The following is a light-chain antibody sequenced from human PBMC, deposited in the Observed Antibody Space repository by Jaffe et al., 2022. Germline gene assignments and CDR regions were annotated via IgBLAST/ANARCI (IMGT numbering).Light chain of an antibody. CDR3: LLSYSGARV. V-gene: IGLV7-46*01. CDR2: DTN. J-gene: IGLJ3*02. CDR1: TGAVTSGHY. Sequence: QAVVTQEPSLTVSPGGTVTLTCGSSTGAVTSGHYPYWFQQKPGQAPRTLIYDTNNEHSWTPARFSGSLLGGKAALTLSGAQPEDEAEYYCLLSYSGARVFGGGTKLTVL.